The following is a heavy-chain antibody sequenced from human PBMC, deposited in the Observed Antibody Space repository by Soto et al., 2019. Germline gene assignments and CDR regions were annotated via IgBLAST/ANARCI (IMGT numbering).Heavy chain of an antibody. CDR3: ARPRFRGMDV. J-gene: IGHJ6*02. D-gene: IGHD3-10*01. Sequence: GGSLRLSCGGSGFRISNYLMSWVRQAPGKGLEWVANIKEDGSEKYYVESVKGRFTISRDNAKNSLYLQVDSLRDEDTAVYYCARPRFRGMDVWGQGTTVTVSS. CDR2: IKEDGSEK. CDR1: GFRISNYL. V-gene: IGHV3-7*03.